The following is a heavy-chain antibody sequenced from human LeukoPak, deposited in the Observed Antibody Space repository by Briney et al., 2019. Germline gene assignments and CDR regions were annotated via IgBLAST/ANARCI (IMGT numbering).Heavy chain of an antibody. D-gene: IGHD7-27*01. CDR2: MYHSGDS. J-gene: IGHJ4*02. V-gene: IGHV4-38-2*02. CDR1: GYSISSGHY. CDR3: ARVLLGYYFDY. Sequence: PSETLSLTCTVSGYSISSGHYWSWIRQPPGKGLEWVGSMYHSGDSYYNPSLKSRVTMSVDTSKNHFSLKLSSVTAADTAVYYCARVLLGYYFDYWGQGSLVTVSS.